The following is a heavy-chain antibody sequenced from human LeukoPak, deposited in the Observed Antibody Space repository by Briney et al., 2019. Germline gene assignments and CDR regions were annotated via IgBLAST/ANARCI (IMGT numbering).Heavy chain of an antibody. Sequence: EESLKISCQGSAYSFTSYWIGWVRQMPGKGLEWMGIIYPGDSDTRYSPSFQGQVTISADKSISTAYLQWSSPKASDTAMYYCARFFESGGFFDYWGQGTLVTVSS. CDR3: ARFFESGGFFDY. D-gene: IGHD3-3*01. J-gene: IGHJ4*02. CDR1: AYSFTSYW. V-gene: IGHV5-51*01. CDR2: IYPGDSDT.